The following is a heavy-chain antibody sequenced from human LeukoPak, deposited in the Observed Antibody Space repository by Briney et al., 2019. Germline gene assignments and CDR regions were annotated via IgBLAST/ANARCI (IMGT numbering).Heavy chain of an antibody. D-gene: IGHD3-9*01. V-gene: IGHV3-30-3*01. J-gene: IGHJ1*01. CDR2: ISYDGSNK. CDR3: ARGNDILTGSLDAEYFQH. Sequence: GRSLRLSCAASGFTFSSYAMHWVRQAPGKGQEWVAVISYDGSNKYYADSVKGRFTISRDNSKNTLYLQMNSLRAEDTAVYYCARGNDILTGSLDAEYFQHWGQGTLVTVSS. CDR1: GFTFSSYA.